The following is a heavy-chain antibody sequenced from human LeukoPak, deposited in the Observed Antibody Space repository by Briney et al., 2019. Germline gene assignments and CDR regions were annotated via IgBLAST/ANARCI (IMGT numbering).Heavy chain of an antibody. CDR3: ARDASIYDSSAYYYLW. V-gene: IGHV1-69*13. CDR2: IIPIFGTA. Sequence: SVKVSCKASGGTFNRYAISWVRQAPGQGLEWMGGIIPIFGTANYAQKFQGRVAITADESSSTAYMELSSLRSEDTAVYYCARDASIYDSSAYYYLWWGQGTLVTVSA. CDR1: GGTFNRYA. D-gene: IGHD3-22*01. J-gene: IGHJ4*02.